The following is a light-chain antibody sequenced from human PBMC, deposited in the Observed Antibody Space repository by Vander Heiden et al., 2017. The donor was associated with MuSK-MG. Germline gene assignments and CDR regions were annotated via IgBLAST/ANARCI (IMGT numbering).Light chain of an antibody. CDR2: GAS. V-gene: IGKV3-15*01. CDR1: QSVSSN. CDR3: QQYDNWPRT. J-gene: IGKJ1*01. Sequence: EIVMTQSPATLSVSPGERATLSCRASQSVSSNLAWYQQKPGQAPRLLIYGASNRATGIPARFSGSGSGTECTRTISSLQSEDVAVYYCQQYDNWPRTFGQGTKVEIK.